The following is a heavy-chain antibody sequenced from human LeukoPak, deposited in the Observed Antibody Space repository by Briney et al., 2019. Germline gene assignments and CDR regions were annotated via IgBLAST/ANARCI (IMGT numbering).Heavy chain of an antibody. D-gene: IGHD2-15*01. CDR3: ARHGGGSLYSFAI. Sequence: GRSLRLSCAASGFTFDDYAMHWVRQAPGKALEWVSGISWNSGSIGYADSVKGRFTISRDNAKNSLYLQMNSLRAEDTAVYYCARHGGGSLYSFAIGGQGTMVTVRS. CDR2: ISWNSGSI. J-gene: IGHJ3*02. V-gene: IGHV3-9*01. CDR1: GFTFDDYA.